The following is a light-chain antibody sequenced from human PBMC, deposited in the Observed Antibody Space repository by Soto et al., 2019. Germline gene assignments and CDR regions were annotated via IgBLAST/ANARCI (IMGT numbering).Light chain of an antibody. J-gene: IGKJ3*01. CDR2: GAS. V-gene: IGKV3-20*01. CDR1: QSVTTSY. Sequence: EIVLTQSPGTLSLSAGERATVSCRASQSVTTSYLAWYQQKPGQAPRLLIYGASSRAAGIPDRFSGSGSGTDFTLTISRLEPEDFAVYYCQQYCSSSPTFGPGTKVDIK. CDR3: QQYCSSSPT.